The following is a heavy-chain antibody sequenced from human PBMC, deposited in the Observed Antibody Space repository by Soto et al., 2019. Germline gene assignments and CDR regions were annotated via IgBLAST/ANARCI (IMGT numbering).Heavy chain of an antibody. Sequence: GGSLRLSCAASGFTFTRYSMNWVRQAPGKGLEWVSSISSTTNYIYYGDSMKGRFTISRDNAKNSLYLEMNSLRAEDTAVCYCARESEDLTSNFDYWGQGTLVTVSS. CDR2: ISSTTNYI. J-gene: IGHJ4*02. V-gene: IGHV3-21*06. CDR1: GFTFTRYS. CDR3: ARESEDLTSNFDY.